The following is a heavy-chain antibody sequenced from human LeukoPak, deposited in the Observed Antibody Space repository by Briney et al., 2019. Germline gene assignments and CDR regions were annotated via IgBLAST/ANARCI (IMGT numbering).Heavy chain of an antibody. CDR2: ISGSGTNQ. D-gene: IGHD4-11*01. V-gene: IGHV3-11*01. CDR1: GFTFSNFY. J-gene: IGHJ6*03. Sequence: GGSLRLSCAASGFTFSNFYMSWFCQAPGKGLEWLSYISGSGTNQHYADSVRGRFTISRDNAENSLSLQMDSLRAEDTAVYYCARPVSPNYFYYMDVWGKGTTVTVSS. CDR3: ARPVSPNYFYYMDV.